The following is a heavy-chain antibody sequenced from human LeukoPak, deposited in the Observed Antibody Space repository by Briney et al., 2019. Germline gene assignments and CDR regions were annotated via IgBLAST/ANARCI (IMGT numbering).Heavy chain of an antibody. CDR3: ARDRGWYRLDY. J-gene: IGHJ4*02. V-gene: IGHV3-7*01. CDR2: IKGDGSDK. Sequence: PGGSLRLSCTASGFTFGSYWMNWVRQAPGKGLEWVAIIKGDGSDKNYVESVKGRFTVSRDNAKNSLYLQMNSLRAEDTAVYYCARDRGWYRLDYWGQGILVTVSS. D-gene: IGHD6-19*01. CDR1: GFTFGSYW.